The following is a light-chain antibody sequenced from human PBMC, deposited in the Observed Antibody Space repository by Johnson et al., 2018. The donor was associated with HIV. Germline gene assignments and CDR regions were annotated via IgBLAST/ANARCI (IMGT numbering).Light chain of an antibody. CDR2: EKN. Sequence: QSVLTQPPSVSAAPGQKVTISCSGTSSNVGNNYVSWYQQFPGTAPKLLIYEKNKRPSGIPDRFSGSKSGTSATLGITGLQTGDEADYYCGTWDSSLSAGYVFGTGTKVTVL. V-gene: IGLV1-51*02. CDR3: GTWDSSLSAGYV. CDR1: SSNVGNNY. J-gene: IGLJ1*01.